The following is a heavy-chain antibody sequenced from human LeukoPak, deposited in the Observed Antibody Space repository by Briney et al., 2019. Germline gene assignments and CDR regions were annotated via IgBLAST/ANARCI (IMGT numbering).Heavy chain of an antibody. CDR2: IYSGGST. J-gene: IGHJ1*01. CDR1: GFTDSSNY. V-gene: IGHV3-66*01. Sequence: GGSLRLSCAASGFTDSSNYMSWVREAPGKGLEWVSVIYSGGSTYYADSVKGRFTISRDNSKNTLYLQMNSLRAEDAAVYYCARDQSNFQHWGQGTLVTVSS. CDR3: ARDQSNFQH.